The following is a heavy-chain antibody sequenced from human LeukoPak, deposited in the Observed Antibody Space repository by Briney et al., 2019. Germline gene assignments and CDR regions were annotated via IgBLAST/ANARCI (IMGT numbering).Heavy chain of an antibody. CDR2: VNPSAGSA. CDR3: ARDIGTDAFDI. V-gene: IGHV1-46*01. J-gene: IGHJ3*02. Sequence: ASVKVSCKASGYTFTSYYIHWVRQAPGQGLEWMGIVNPSAGSATYAQKFQGRVTMTRDTSTTTVYTELSSLRSEDTAVYYCARDIGTDAFDIWGQGTMVTVSS. CDR1: GYTFTSYY. D-gene: IGHD1-26*01.